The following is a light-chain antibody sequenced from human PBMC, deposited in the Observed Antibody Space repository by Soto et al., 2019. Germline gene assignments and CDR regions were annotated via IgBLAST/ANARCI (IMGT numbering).Light chain of an antibody. J-gene: IGLJ2*01. CDR1: SSNIGAGYD. CDR2: GNT. CDR3: LSFDSSLSVV. V-gene: IGLV1-40*01. Sequence: QSVLTQPPSVSGAPGQRVTISCTGSSSNIGAGYDVHWYQQLPGRAPKLLIYGNTNRPSGVPDRFSGSKSGTSASLAITGLQAEDEAGYYCLSFDSSLSVVFGGGTQLTVL.